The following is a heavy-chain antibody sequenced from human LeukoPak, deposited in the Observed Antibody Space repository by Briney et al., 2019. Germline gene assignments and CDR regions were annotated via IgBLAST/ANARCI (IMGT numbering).Heavy chain of an antibody. CDR2: LIENGATT. Sequence: XGSLRLSCAASGFTFSSHAMSWVRRAPGKGLEWVSGLIENGATTYYADSVKGRFTISRDNSRNTMYLQMNSLRVEDTAVYYCVKDYQVGNSPAFGDYWGQGTLVTVSS. V-gene: IGHV3-23*01. J-gene: IGHJ4*02. CDR3: VKDYQVGNSPAFGDY. D-gene: IGHD1-26*01. CDR1: GFTFSSHA.